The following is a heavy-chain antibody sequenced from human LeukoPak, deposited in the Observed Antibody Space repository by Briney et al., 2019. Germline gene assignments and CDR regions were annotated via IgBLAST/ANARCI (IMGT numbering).Heavy chain of an antibody. J-gene: IGHJ4*02. D-gene: IGHD2-8*01. Sequence: PGGSLRLSCAASGFTFSSYEMNWVRQPPGKGLEWIGGINYSGSTYYNPSLKSRVTISVDTSKNQFSLKLSSVTAADTAVYYCARRRFVRGPDVVNPFDYWGQGTLVTVSS. V-gene: IGHV4-39*01. CDR3: ARRRFVRGPDVVNPFDY. CDR2: INYSGST. CDR1: GFTFSSYE.